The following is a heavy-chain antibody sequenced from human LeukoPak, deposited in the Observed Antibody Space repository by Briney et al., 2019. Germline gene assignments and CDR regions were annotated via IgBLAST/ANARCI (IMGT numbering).Heavy chain of an antibody. CDR3: ARGGSSIAAARFDP. Sequence: GRSLRLSCAASGFTFSSYGMHWVRQAPGKGLEWVAVISYDGSNKYYADSVKGRFTISRDNSKNTLYLQMNSLRAEDTAVYYCARGGSSIAAARFDPWGQGTLVTVSS. CDR1: GFTFSSYG. CDR2: ISYDGSNK. D-gene: IGHD6-13*01. V-gene: IGHV3-30*03. J-gene: IGHJ5*02.